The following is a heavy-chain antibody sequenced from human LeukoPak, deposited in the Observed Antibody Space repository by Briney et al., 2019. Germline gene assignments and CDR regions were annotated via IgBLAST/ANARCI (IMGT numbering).Heavy chain of an antibody. CDR3: AEHILVH. J-gene: IGHJ1*01. Sequence: TGGSLRLSCAASGFTFSSYAMSWVRQAPGKGLEWVSGISGTGSNTYYVDSVKGRFTISRDNSKNTLYLQINSLRAEDTAVYYCAEHILVHWGQGTLVTVSS. V-gene: IGHV3-23*01. D-gene: IGHD2-21*01. CDR2: ISGTGSNT. CDR1: GFTFSSYA.